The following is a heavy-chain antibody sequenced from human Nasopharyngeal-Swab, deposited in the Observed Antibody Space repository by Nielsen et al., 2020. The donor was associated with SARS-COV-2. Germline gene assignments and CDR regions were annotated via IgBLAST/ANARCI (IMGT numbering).Heavy chain of an antibody. J-gene: IGHJ6*02. CDR1: GVTFSRYA. CDR2: ISGSGGST. D-gene: IGHD4/OR15-4a*01. Sequence: GESLESTGAASGVTFSRYAMSGDRQAPGKGLEGVSAISGSGGSTYYADSVKGRFTISRDNSKNTLYLQMNSLRAEDTAVYYCAKDGGLTTFPYYYYGMDVWGQGTTVTVSS. CDR3: AKDGGLTTFPYYYYGMDV. V-gene: IGHV3-23*01.